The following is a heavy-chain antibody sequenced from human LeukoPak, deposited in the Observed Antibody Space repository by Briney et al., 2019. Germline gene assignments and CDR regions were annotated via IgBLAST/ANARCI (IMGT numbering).Heavy chain of an antibody. J-gene: IGHJ3*02. CDR1: GFTFNTYS. Sequence: GGSLRLSCAASGFTFNTYSITWVRQAPGKGLEWVSSISSGSGHIYYADSLKGRFTISRDNAKNSLYLQMNSLRAEDTAVYYCARGGSSTTSRDTFDIWGQGTMVTVSS. CDR2: ISSGSGHI. D-gene: IGHD2-2*01. CDR3: ARGGSSTTSRDTFDI. V-gene: IGHV3-21*01.